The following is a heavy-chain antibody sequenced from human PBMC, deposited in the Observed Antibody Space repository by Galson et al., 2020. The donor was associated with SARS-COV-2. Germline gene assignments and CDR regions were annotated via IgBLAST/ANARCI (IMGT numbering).Heavy chain of an antibody. CDR1: GFTFSRYS. Sequence: LMIYCAAAGFTFSRYSMHLVRQAPGKGLEWASYISSSRSTIYDADSVKGRFTISRDNDKNSLYLQMNSLRAEDTAVYYCARAPDYYYYYREVWGKGTTVTMSS. CDR2: ISSSRSTI. CDR3: ARAPDYYYYYREV. V-gene: IGHV3-48*01. J-gene: IGHJ6*03.